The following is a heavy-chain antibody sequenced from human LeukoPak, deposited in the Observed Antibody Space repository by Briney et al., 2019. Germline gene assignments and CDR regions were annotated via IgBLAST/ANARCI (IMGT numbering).Heavy chain of an antibody. CDR1: GVSINAYY. V-gene: IGHV4-59*08. CDR3: RRLRGGGDNYLDF. J-gene: IGHJ4*02. Sequence: PSETLSLTCTVSGVSINAYYWSWLRQPPGKGLEWIGYISYSGSTNYNPSLKTLQSRVTFSVDTSKNQFSLTLISVTAADTAVYYWRRLRGGGDNYLDFWGQGALVTVSS. D-gene: IGHD3-10*01. CDR2: ISYSGST.